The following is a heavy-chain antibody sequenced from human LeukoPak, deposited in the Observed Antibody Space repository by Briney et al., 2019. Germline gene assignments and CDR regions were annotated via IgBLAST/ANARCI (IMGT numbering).Heavy chain of an antibody. D-gene: IGHD5-18*01. V-gene: IGHV3-30-3*01. Sequence: GGSLRLSCAASGFTFSNYAMHWVRQAPGKGLEWVAIISYDGNDKYYTDSVKGRFTISRDKSKNSLYLQMNSLRAEDTAVYYCARDRDTAMGLWGQGTLVTVSS. J-gene: IGHJ4*02. CDR3: ARDRDTAMGL. CDR1: GFTFSNYA. CDR2: ISYDGNDK.